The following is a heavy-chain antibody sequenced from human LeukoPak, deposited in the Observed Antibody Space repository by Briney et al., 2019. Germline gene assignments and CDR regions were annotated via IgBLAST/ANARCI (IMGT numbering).Heavy chain of an antibody. V-gene: IGHV3-30-3*01. D-gene: IGHD6-13*01. CDR2: ISYDGSNK. CDR1: GFTFSSYA. CDR3: ASPPDEEVLGYSSSWTAFDY. Sequence: GGSLRLSCAASGFTFSSYAMHWVRQAPGKGLEWVAVISYDGSNKYYADSVKGRFTISRDNSKNTLYLQMNSLRAEDTAVYYCASPPDEEVLGYSSSWTAFDYWGQGTLVTVSS. J-gene: IGHJ4*02.